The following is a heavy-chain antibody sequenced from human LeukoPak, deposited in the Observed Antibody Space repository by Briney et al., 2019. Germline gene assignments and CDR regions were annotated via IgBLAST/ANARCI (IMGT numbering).Heavy chain of an antibody. Sequence: PGSSRRLFCAASGFSFSSYAIYWVRQAPGKGLGWVAYISYDGSNKYYAGSVKGRFTISRDNSKNTLYLQMNSLRAQDTAVYYCAREKGPYGSGSTRHFYYWGQGTLVTVSS. D-gene: IGHD3-10*01. J-gene: IGHJ4*02. CDR1: GFSFSSYA. V-gene: IGHV3-30*01. CDR2: ISYDGSNK. CDR3: AREKGPYGSGSTRHFYY.